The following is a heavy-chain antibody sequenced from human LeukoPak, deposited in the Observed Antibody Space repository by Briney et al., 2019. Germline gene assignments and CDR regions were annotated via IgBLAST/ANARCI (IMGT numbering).Heavy chain of an antibody. CDR3: ARDTYSIAE. CDR2: IHSDGRTT. Sequence: GGSLRLSCAASGFIFSDYWMHWVHQAPGKGLVWVSLIHSDGRTTNYADSVKGRFTISRDNAKNTLYLQMNSLRVEDTAVYYCARDTYSIAEWGQGTLVTVSS. J-gene: IGHJ4*02. D-gene: IGHD1-26*01. V-gene: IGHV3-74*01. CDR1: GFIFSDYW.